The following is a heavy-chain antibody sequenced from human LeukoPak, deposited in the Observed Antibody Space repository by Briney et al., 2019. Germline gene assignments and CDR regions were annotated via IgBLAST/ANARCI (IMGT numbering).Heavy chain of an antibody. V-gene: IGHV3-7*01. CDR3: ARVPGYLGPYYFDY. CDR1: GFIFSNYW. J-gene: IGHJ4*02. D-gene: IGHD5-18*01. Sequence: GGSLRLSCAASGFIFSNYWMSWVRQAPGKGLEWVANIKQDGSEKYYVDSVKGRFTISRDNAKNSLYLQMNSLRVEDTAVYYCARVPGYLGPYYFDYWGQGTLVTVSS. CDR2: IKQDGSEK.